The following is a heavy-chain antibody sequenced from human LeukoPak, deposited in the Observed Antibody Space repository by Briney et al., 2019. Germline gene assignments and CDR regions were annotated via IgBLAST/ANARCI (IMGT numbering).Heavy chain of an antibody. CDR3: ATQTTVTTFPDIYYYYMDV. Sequence: ASVNVSCKVSGYTLTELSMHWVRQAPGKGLEWMGGFDPEDGETIYAQKFQGRVTMTEDTSTDTAYMELSSLRSEDTAVYYCATQTTVTTFPDIYYYYMDVWGKGTTVTVSS. V-gene: IGHV1-24*01. D-gene: IGHD4-11*01. CDR2: FDPEDGET. J-gene: IGHJ6*03. CDR1: GYTLTELS.